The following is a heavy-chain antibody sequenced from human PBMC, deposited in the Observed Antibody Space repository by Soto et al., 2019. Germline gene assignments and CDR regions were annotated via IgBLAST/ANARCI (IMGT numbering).Heavy chain of an antibody. CDR1: GYTFTSYY. V-gene: IGHV1-46*01. J-gene: IGHJ6*03. Sequence: ASVKVSCKASGYTFTSYYMHWVRQAPGQGLEWMGIINPSGGSTSYAQKFEGRVTMTRDTSTSTVYMGLSSLRSEDTAVYYRARMFSYNYYMDVWSKGTTVTVSS. CDR2: INPSGGST. D-gene: IGHD3-10*02. CDR3: ARMFSYNYYMDV.